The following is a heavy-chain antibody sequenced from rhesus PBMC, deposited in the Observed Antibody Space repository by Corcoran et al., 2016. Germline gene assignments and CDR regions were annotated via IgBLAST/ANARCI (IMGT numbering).Heavy chain of an antibody. CDR2: IYWDDDK. D-gene: IGHD6-43*01. V-gene: IGHV2S1*01. CDR3: ARVKYSSSHFDY. J-gene: IGHJ4*01. CDR1: GFSLRTSGLV. Sequence: QVTLKESGPALVKPTQTLPLTCTFSGFSLRTSGLVVGWIRQPPGKALEWLASIYWDDDKYYETSRKSRLTITKETSKNQVVLTMTKMDPVDTATYDCARVKYSSSHFDYWGQGVLVTVSS.